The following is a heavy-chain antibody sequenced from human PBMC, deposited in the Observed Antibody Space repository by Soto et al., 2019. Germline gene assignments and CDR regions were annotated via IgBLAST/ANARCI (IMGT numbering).Heavy chain of an antibody. D-gene: IGHD3-9*01. Sequence: SETLSLTCTVSGGSISSYYWSWIRQPPGKGLEWIGYIYYSGSTNYNPSLKSRVTISVDTSKNQFSLKLSSVTAADTAVYYCARLTPNQYYDILTGYTGLDYWGQGTLVTVSS. CDR2: IYYSGST. CDR1: GGSISSYY. J-gene: IGHJ4*02. V-gene: IGHV4-59*08. CDR3: ARLTPNQYYDILTGYTGLDY.